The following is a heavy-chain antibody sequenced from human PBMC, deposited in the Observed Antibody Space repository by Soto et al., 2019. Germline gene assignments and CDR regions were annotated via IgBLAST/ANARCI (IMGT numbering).Heavy chain of an antibody. D-gene: IGHD6-19*01. V-gene: IGHV1-18*01. CDR3: ARVLPLNSSGWYYFPFRGNLGFDY. CDR2: ISAYNGNT. J-gene: IGHJ4*02. Sequence: QVQLVQSGAEVKKPGASVKVSCKASGYTFTSYGISWVRQAPGQGLEWMGWISAYNGNTNYAQKLQGRVTMTTDTSTSTAYMELRSLRSDDTAVYYCARVLPLNSSGWYYFPFRGNLGFDYWGQGTLVTVSS. CDR1: GYTFTSYG.